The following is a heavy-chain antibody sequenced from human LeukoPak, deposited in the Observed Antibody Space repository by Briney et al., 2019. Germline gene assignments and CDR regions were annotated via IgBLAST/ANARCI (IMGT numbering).Heavy chain of an antibody. CDR2: ISSSSSYT. J-gene: IGHJ6*02. V-gene: IGHV3-11*05. Sequence: GGSLRLSCAASGFTFSDYYMSWIRQAQGKGLEWVSYISSSSSYTNYADSVKGRFTISRDNAKNSLYLQMNSLRGEDTAVYYCARDTPRELPYCYGMYVWGQGTTVTVSS. CDR3: ARDTPRELPYCYGMYV. CDR1: GFTFSDYY. D-gene: IGHD1-26*01.